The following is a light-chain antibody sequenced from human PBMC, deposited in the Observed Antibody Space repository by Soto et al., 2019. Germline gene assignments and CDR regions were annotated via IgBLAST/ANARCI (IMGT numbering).Light chain of an antibody. J-gene: IGKJ2*01. V-gene: IGKV1-39*01. Sequence: DIQMTQSPSSLSASVGDRVTITCRASQGISTYLVWYQQRQGRAPKLLIYDASSLLSGAPSRFSGSGSGTDFTLTISSLQPEDFATYYCQQSYRTPYTFGQGTKLETK. CDR2: DAS. CDR1: QGISTY. CDR3: QQSYRTPYT.